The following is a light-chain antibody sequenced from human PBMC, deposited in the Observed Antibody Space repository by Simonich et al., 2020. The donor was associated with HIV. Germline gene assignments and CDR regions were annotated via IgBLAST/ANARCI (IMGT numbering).Light chain of an antibody. J-gene: IGLJ3*02. V-gene: IGLV2-14*01. CDR3: SSYTSSSTWV. Sequence: QSALTQPASVSGSPGQSITISCTGTSSDVGGYNYVSWFQQHPGKAPKVMIYDVSKRHSGVSNRFSGSKSGNTASLTISGLQAEDEADYYCSSYTSSSTWVFGGGTKLTVL. CDR2: DVS. CDR1: SSDVGGYNY.